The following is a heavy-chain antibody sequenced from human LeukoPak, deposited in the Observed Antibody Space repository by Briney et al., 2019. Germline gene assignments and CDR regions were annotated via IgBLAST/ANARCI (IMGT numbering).Heavy chain of an antibody. D-gene: IGHD3-10*01. Sequence: SETLSLTCTVSGGSITPCFWNWVRQPPGKGLEYIGYIYYTGTPNYNPSLNSRVTISLDTSKNQFSLKLSSVTAADTAVYYCARWNYYDSGRGMDVWGQGTTVTVSS. CDR3: ARWNYYDSGRGMDV. CDR1: GGSITPCF. J-gene: IGHJ6*02. V-gene: IGHV4-59*01. CDR2: IYYTGTP.